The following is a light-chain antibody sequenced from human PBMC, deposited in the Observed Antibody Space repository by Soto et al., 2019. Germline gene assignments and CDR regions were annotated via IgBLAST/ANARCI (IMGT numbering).Light chain of an antibody. Sequence: EIVLTQSPATLSVSPGERATLSCRASQSISSNLVWYQQKPGRAPRLLIYGASTRATGVPARFSGSGSGTEFTLTISGLQSEDFAVYYCQQYDKWPPYTFGQGTKVDIK. CDR2: GAS. V-gene: IGKV3-15*01. CDR1: QSISSN. J-gene: IGKJ1*01. CDR3: QQYDKWPPYT.